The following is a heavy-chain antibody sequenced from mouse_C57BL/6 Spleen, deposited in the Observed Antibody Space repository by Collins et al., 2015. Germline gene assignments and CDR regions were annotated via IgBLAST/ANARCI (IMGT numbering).Heavy chain of an antibody. D-gene: IGHD2-5*01. J-gene: IGHJ2*01. V-gene: IGHV1-26*01. CDR3: AGYSNYPYYFDY. CDR2: INPNNGGT. Sequence: EVQLQQSGPELVKPGASVKISCKASGYTFTDYYMNWVKQSHGKSLEWIGDINPNNGGTTYNQKFKGKATLTVDKSSSTAYMELRSLTSEDSAVYYCAGYSNYPYYFDYWGQGTTLTVSS. CDR1: GYTFTDYY.